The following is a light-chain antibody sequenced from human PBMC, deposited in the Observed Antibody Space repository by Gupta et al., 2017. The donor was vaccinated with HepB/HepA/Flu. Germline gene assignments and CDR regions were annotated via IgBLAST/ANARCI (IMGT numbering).Light chain of an antibody. Sequence: DILMTQSPSSLSASVGDRITITCRASQNIGTCLAWYQQKPGKAPKLLIYEASSSQSGVPSRFSGGGSGAAVTLTIDSLQPDDFATSYCQQYNDYWTLTFGGGTKVDIK. CDR2: EAS. CDR3: QQYNDYWTLT. V-gene: IGKV1-5*01. J-gene: IGKJ4*01. CDR1: QNIGTC.